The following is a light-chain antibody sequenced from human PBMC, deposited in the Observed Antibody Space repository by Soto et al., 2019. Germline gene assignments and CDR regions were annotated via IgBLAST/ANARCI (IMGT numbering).Light chain of an antibody. CDR1: SSDVGSYNL. V-gene: IGLV2-23*01. CDR3: SSYAGSRTYV. J-gene: IGLJ1*01. Sequence: QSALTQPASVSGSPGQSITISCTGTSSDVGSYNLVPWYQQHPGKATKLMIYEGSKRPSGVSNRFSGSRSGNTASLTISGLLAEDEADYYCSSYAGSRTYVFGTGTKVTVL. CDR2: EGS.